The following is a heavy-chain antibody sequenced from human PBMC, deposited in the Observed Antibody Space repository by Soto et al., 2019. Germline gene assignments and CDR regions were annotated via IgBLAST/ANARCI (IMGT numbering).Heavy chain of an antibody. V-gene: IGHV1-24*01. J-gene: IGHJ4*02. Sequence: GASVKVSCKVSGYTLTELSMHWVRQAPGKGLEWMGGFDPEDGETIYAQKFQGRVTMTEDTSTDTAYMELSSLRSEDTAVYYCATRRGLRITMIVVAYFDYWGQGTLVTVSS. D-gene: IGHD3-22*01. CDR1: GYTLTELS. CDR3: ATRRGLRITMIVVAYFDY. CDR2: FDPEDGET.